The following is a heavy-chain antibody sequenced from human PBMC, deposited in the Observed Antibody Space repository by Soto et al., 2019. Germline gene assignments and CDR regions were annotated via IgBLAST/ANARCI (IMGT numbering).Heavy chain of an antibody. CDR1: GGSISSINW. D-gene: IGHD5-12*01. J-gene: IGHJ6*02. CDR3: ARGGGPDIAYGMDV. V-gene: IGHV4-4*02. CDR2: IYHSGST. Sequence: SETLSLTCDVSGGSISSINWWSWFRQPPGKGLKWIGEIYHSGSTTYNPSLKSRVTISVDKSKNQFSLKLKSVTAADTAIYYCARGGGPDIAYGMDVWGQGTTVTVSS.